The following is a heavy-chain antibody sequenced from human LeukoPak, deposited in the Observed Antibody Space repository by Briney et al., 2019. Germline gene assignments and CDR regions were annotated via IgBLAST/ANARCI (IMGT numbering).Heavy chain of an antibody. J-gene: IGHJ1*01. CDR1: GYTFTGYY. V-gene: IGHV1-2*02. CDR2: INPSSGGT. D-gene: IGHD6-13*01. CDR3: ASTEGRIAARGWSRSWYSPAEYFQH. Sequence: GASVKVSCKASGYTFTGYYMHWVRQAPGQGLEWMGWINPSSGGTNYAQKLQGRVTMTTDTSTSTAYMELRSLRSDDTAVYYCASTEGRIAARGWSRSWYSPAEYFQHRGQGTLVTVSS.